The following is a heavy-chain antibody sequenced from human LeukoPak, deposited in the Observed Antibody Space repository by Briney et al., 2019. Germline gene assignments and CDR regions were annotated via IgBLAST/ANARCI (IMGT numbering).Heavy chain of an antibody. CDR2: IKQDGSEK. D-gene: IGHD3-22*01. Sequence: GGSLRLSCAASGFTFSSYWMSWVRQAPGKGLEWVANIKQDGSEKYYVDSVKGRFTISRDNAKNSLYLQMNSLRAEDTAVYYCARSRSYYYDSSGYDHWGQGTLVTVSS. CDR3: ARSRSYYYDSSGYDH. CDR1: GFTFSSYW. J-gene: IGHJ4*02. V-gene: IGHV3-7*01.